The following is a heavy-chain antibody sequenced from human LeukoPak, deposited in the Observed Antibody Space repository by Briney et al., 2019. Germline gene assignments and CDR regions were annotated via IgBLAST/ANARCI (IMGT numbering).Heavy chain of an antibody. D-gene: IGHD4-17*01. CDR3: ARQSGTMVTTRFDY. V-gene: IGHV3-48*01. Sequence: GGSLRLSCAASGFTFSSYSMNWVRQAPGKGLEWVSYISSSSRTIYYADSVKGRFTISRDNAKNSLYLQMNSLRAEDTAIYYCARQSGTMVTTRFDYWGQGTLVTVSS. CDR2: ISSSSRTI. CDR1: GFTFSSYS. J-gene: IGHJ4*02.